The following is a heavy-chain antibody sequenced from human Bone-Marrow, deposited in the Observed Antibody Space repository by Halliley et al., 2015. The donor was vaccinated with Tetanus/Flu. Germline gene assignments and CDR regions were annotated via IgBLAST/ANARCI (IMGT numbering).Heavy chain of an antibody. CDR1: GDSFNDYY. CDR2: IYSSGNT. V-gene: IGHV4-59*01. J-gene: IGHJ4*02. Sequence: TLSLTCTVSGDSFNDYYWSWIRQPPGKGLEWIGYIYSSGNTDSNPSLKSRVTISIDTSEKQISLKVRSVTAADTAVYYCARDNGIAVAELDCWGQGTLVTVSS. D-gene: IGHD2-8*01. CDR3: ARDNGIAVAELDC.